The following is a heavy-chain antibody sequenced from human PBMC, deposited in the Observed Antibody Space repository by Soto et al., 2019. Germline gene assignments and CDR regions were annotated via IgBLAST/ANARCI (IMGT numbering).Heavy chain of an antibody. Sequence: SVKVSCKASGYTFTSYAMHWVRQAPGQGLEWMGGIIPIFGTANYAQKFQGRVTITADESTSTAYMELSSLRSEDTAVYYCARSGYSYGLRVFDYWGQGTLVTVSS. J-gene: IGHJ4*02. CDR1: GYTFTSYA. CDR2: IIPIFGTA. CDR3: ARSGYSYGLRVFDY. D-gene: IGHD5-18*01. V-gene: IGHV1-69*13.